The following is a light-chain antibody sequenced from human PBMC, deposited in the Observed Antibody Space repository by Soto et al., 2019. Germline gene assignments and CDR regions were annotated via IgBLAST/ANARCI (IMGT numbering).Light chain of an antibody. Sequence: IVLTQSPGTLSLSPGERATLSCRASQSVSSSYLAWYQQKPGQAPRLLIYGASSRATGIPDRFSGSGSGTDLTLTISRLEPEDFPVYYCQQYGSSPSWTFGQGTKVEIK. CDR3: QQYGSSPSWT. J-gene: IGKJ1*01. CDR2: GAS. CDR1: QSVSSSY. V-gene: IGKV3-20*01.